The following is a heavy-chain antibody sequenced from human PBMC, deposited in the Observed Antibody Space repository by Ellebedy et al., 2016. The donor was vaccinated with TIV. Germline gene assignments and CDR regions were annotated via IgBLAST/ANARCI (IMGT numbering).Heavy chain of an antibody. CDR3: AKDARERAKISWEFDS. Sequence: PGGSLRLSCAASGFTFSTYGMHWVRQAPGKGLEWVAVVSYAGNTKYYADSVKGRFTISRDNSKNTLYLQMNSLRAEDTAVYYCAKDARERAKISWEFDSWGPGTLVTVSS. J-gene: IGHJ4*02. D-gene: IGHD5-24*01. CDR1: GFTFSTYG. CDR2: VSYAGNTK. V-gene: IGHV3-30*18.